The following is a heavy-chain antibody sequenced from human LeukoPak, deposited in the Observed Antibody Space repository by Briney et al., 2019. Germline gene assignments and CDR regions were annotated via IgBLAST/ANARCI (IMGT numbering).Heavy chain of an antibody. Sequence: GASVKVSCKASGYTFTGYYMHWVRQAPGQGLDWMAWINPNSGGTNYAQKFQGRVTMTRDTSISTAYMELSRLRSDDTAVYYCARNLYYYDSSGWVRPDYYYYMDVWGKGTTVTVSS. CDR1: GYTFTGYY. CDR3: ARNLYYYDSSGWVRPDYYYYMDV. D-gene: IGHD3-22*01. V-gene: IGHV1-2*02. J-gene: IGHJ6*03. CDR2: INPNSGGT.